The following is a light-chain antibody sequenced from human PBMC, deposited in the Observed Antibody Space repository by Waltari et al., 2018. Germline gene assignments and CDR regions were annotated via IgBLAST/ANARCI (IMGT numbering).Light chain of an antibody. CDR2: DAS. CDR1: QSVWTY. Sequence: DIVLTQSPSILSFSPGERATLSCRSSQSVWTYLAWYQQRPGQSPRLLIYDASYRATGIPARFSGSGSETDFTLTISSLQPEDFAVYYCQQRRNWPLTFGGGTRVQI. J-gene: IGKJ4*01. V-gene: IGKV3-11*01. CDR3: QQRRNWPLT.